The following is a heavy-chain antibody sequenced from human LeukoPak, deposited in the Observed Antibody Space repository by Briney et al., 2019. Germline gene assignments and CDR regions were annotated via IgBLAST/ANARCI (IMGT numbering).Heavy chain of an antibody. CDR3: AIGGYYYDSSGYYYPVDFDY. CDR1: GGSISSSSYY. Sequence: SETLSLTCTVSGGSISSSSYYWGWIRQPPGKGLEWIGSIYYSGSTYYNPSLKSRVTISVDTSKNQFSLKLSSVTAADTAVYYCAIGGYYYDSSGYYYPVDFDYWGQGTLVTVSS. CDR2: IYYSGST. J-gene: IGHJ4*02. V-gene: IGHV4-39*01. D-gene: IGHD3-22*01.